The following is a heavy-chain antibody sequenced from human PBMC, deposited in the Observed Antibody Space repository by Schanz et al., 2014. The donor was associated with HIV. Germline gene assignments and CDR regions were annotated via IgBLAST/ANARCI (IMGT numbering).Heavy chain of an antibody. D-gene: IGHD3-10*01. V-gene: IGHV3-23*01. J-gene: IGHJ4*02. CDR1: GLRFSGSV. Sequence: EVQLLESGGGLVQPGGSLRLSCAASGLRFSGSVMYWVRQAPGKGLEWVSAIRDSDGIATYADSVKGRFTISKDNSKNILYLQLNNPRVEDTATYFCAKLAVRSDYNGRDYWGQGTLVIVSS. CDR2: IRDSDGIA. CDR3: AKLAVRSDYNGRDY.